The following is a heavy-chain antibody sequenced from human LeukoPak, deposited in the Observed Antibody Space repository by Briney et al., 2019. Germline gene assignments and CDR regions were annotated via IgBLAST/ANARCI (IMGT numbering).Heavy chain of an antibody. Sequence: PGGSLRLSCAASGFTFSGSAMHWVRQASGKGLEWVGRIRSKANSYATAYAASVKGRFTISRDDSKNTAYLQMNSLKTEDTAVYYCTRHNRYSGVFDYWGQGPLVTVSS. J-gene: IGHJ4*02. CDR1: GFTFSGSA. V-gene: IGHV3-73*01. CDR2: IRSKANSYAT. D-gene: IGHD3-10*01. CDR3: TRHNRYSGVFDY.